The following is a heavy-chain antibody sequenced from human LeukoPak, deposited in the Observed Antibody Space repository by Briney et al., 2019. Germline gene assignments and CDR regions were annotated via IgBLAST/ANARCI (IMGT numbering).Heavy chain of an antibody. J-gene: IGHJ4*02. D-gene: IGHD6-13*01. CDR3: ARTAPGYSSSWKDSTGTLDY. CDR2: IYGGGTT. CDR1: GFTVSSNY. V-gene: IGHV3-53*01. Sequence: PGGSLRLSCAASGFTVSSNYMSWVRQAPGKGLEWVSVIYGGGTTYYADSVKGRFTISRDNSKNTLYLQMNSLRAEDTAVYYCARTAPGYSSSWKDSTGTLDYWGQGTLVTVSS.